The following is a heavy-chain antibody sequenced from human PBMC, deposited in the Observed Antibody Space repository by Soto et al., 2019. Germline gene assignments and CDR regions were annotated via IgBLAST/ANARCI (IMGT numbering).Heavy chain of an antibody. CDR3: ARYSWTYLDY. Sequence: PSETLSLTCTVSGGSISSYYWSWIRQPPGKGLEWIGYIYYSGSTNYNPSLKSRVTISVDTSKNQFSLKLSSVTAADTAVYYCARYSWTYLDYWGQGTLVTVSS. V-gene: IGHV4-59*01. D-gene: IGHD2-21*01. CDR2: IYYSGST. J-gene: IGHJ4*02. CDR1: GGSISSYY.